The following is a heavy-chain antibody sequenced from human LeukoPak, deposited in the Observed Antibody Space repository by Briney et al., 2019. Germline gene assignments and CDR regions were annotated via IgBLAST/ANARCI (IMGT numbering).Heavy chain of an antibody. CDR2: ISTYNGNT. Sequence: GASVKVSCKASGYTFTSYGISWVRQAPGQGLEWMGWISTYNGNTNYAQKFQARVTMTTGTSTSTAYMELRGLRSDDTAVYYCAREGWFGQLLPHYWGQGTLVTVSS. J-gene: IGHJ4*02. V-gene: IGHV1-18*01. CDR3: AREGWFGQLLPHY. CDR1: GYTFTSYG. D-gene: IGHD3-10*01.